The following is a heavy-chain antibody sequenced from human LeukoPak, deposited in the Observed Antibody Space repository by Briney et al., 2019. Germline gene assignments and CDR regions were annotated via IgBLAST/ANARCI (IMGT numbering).Heavy chain of an antibody. CDR1: GFTFSNYL. Sequence: PGGSRRLSCVGSGFTFSNYLMNWVRQAPGKGLEWVSFISSTGGTIYYADAVKGRFTVSRDNAKNSLLLQMNSLRAEDTALYYCARGYSRAAFDIWGQGTMVTVSS. V-gene: IGHV3-48*01. CDR3: ARGYSRAAFDI. CDR2: ISSTGGTI. J-gene: IGHJ3*02. D-gene: IGHD2-15*01.